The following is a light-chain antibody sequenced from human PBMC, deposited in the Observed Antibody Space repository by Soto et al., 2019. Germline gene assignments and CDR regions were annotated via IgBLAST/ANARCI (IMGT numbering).Light chain of an antibody. Sequence: QSALTQPASVSGSPGQSITISCTGSSSDIGGFNFVSWYQHHPGKAPKLIIYEVSDRPSGVSDRFSGSKSGNTASLTISGLQDEDEAHYYCSSYATTSHVVFGGGTKLTVL. CDR3: SSYATTSHVV. V-gene: IGLV2-14*01. CDR1: SSDIGGFNF. J-gene: IGLJ2*01. CDR2: EVS.